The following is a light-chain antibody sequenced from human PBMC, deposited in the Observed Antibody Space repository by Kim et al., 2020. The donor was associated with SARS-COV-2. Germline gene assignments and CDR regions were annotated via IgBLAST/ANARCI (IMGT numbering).Light chain of an antibody. J-gene: IGKJ1*01. CDR3: QQYDKWPRT. CDR2: AAS. V-gene: IGKV3-15*01. Sequence: SVSPGERATLSCTASQSVSSNLAWYQQKPGQAPRLLISAASTRATGIPVRFSGGGSGTDFTLTISSLQSEDFAVYYCQQYDKWPRTFGQGTKLEI. CDR1: QSVSSN.